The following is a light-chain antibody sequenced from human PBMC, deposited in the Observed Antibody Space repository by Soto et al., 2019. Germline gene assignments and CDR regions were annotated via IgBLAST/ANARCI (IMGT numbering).Light chain of an antibody. CDR3: LQHNSYPLT. CDR1: QGVAKD. CDR2: AAF. Sequence: DIQMTQSPSSLSASVGDRVTFTCRASQGVAKDLAWYQQKPVKAPKRLIYAAFSLQSGVPSRFSGSGGVTEFTLTISSLQPEDFATYCCLQHNSYPLTFGGGNKVEIK. V-gene: IGKV1-17*01. J-gene: IGKJ4*01.